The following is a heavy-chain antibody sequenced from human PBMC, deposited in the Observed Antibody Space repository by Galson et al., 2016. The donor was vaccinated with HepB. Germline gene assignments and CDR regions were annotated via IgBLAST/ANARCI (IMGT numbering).Heavy chain of an antibody. Sequence: SLRLSCAVSGFTLSDNYMNWVRQAPGKGLEWVSVLYSGGSTYYAVSVKGRFTISRDTSNTALSLQMNSLKPDDTAVYFCARIPHDSYHWYLDLWGRGTLVTVSS. V-gene: IGHV3-53*05. CDR2: LYSGGST. J-gene: IGHJ2*01. D-gene: IGHD3-10*01. CDR1: GFTLSDNY. CDR3: ARIPHDSYHWYLDL.